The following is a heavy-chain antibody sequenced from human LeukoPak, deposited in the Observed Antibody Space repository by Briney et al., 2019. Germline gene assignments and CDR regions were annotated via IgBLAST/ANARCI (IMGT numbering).Heavy chain of an antibody. J-gene: IGHJ4*02. V-gene: IGHV4-34*01. CDR2: INHSGST. Sequence: SETLSLTCAVYGGSFSGYYWSWIRQPPGKGLEWIGEINHSGSTNYNPSLKSRVTISVDTSKNQISLKLSSVTAAYTAVYYCARGSGIAVAPVGWGQGTLVTVSS. CDR3: ARGSGIAVAPVG. D-gene: IGHD6-19*01. CDR1: GGSFSGYY.